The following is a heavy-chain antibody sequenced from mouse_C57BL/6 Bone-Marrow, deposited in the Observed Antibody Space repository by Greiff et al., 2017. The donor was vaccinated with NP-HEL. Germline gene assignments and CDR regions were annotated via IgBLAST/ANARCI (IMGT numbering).Heavy chain of an antibody. CDR1: GYTFTDYY. J-gene: IGHJ1*03. V-gene: IGHV1-19*01. CDR2: INPYNGGT. Sequence: EVQLQQSGPVLVKPGASVKMSCKASGYTFTDYYMNWVKQSPGKSLEWIGVINPYNGGTSYNQKFKGKATLTVDKTSSTAYMELNSLTSEDSAVYYCARVEGHGYFGVWGTGTTVTVSS. CDR3: ARVEGHGYFGV.